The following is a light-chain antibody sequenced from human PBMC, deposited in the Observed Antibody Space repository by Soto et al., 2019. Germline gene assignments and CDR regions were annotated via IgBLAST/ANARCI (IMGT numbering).Light chain of an antibody. J-gene: IGLJ2*01. CDR2: EVS. CDR3: SSYTSSSTSLV. CDR1: SSDVGGYNY. V-gene: IGLV2-14*01. Sequence: QSALTQPPSASGTPGQSVTIPCTGTSSDVGGYNYVSWYQQHPGKAPKLMIYEVSNRPSGVSNRFSGSKSGNTASLTISGLQAEDEADYYCSSYTSSSTSLVFGGGTKLTVL.